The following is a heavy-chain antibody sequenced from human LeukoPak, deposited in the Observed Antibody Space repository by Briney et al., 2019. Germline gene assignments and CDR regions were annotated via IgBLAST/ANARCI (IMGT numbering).Heavy chain of an antibody. D-gene: IGHD3-9*01. Sequence: ASVKVSCEASGYTFTGYYMHWVRQAPGQGLEWMGWINPNSGGTNYAQKFQGRVTMTRDTSISTAYMELSRLRSDDTAVYYCARFTYYDILTGYEPGYWGQGTLVTVSS. V-gene: IGHV1-2*02. CDR3: ARFTYYDILTGYEPGY. CDR2: INPNSGGT. J-gene: IGHJ4*02. CDR1: GYTFTGYY.